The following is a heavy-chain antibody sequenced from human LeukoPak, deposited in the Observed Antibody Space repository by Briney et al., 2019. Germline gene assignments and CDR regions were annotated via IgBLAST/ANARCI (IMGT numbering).Heavy chain of an antibody. CDR2: IYYSGRT. CDR1: GGSISSGGYY. V-gene: IGHV4-31*03. J-gene: IGHJ3*02. D-gene: IGHD6-6*01. CDR3: ARVATRGIAARPAAFDI. Sequence: SETLSLTCTVSGGSISSGGYYWSWIRQHPGKGLEWIGYIYYSGRTYYNPSLKSRVTISVDTSKNQFSLKLSSVTAADTAVYYCARVATRGIAARPAAFDIWGQGTMVTVSS.